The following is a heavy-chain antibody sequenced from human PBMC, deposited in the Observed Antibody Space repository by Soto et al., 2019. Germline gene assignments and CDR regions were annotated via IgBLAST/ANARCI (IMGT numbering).Heavy chain of an antibody. J-gene: IGHJ6*02. CDR2: ISGDGSNQ. Sequence: QVQLVESGGGVVQPGRSLRLSCAASGFTFSGYALHWVRQAPGKGLEWVEVISGDGSNQYYADSVKGRFTSSRDNSKNTLYLHIYSLSAEDSAVYYCASDFPPLVVSFYAGMDFWGQGTTVTVS. D-gene: IGHD4-17*01. V-gene: IGHV3-30-3*01. CDR3: ASDFPPLVVSFYAGMDF. CDR1: GFTFSGYA.